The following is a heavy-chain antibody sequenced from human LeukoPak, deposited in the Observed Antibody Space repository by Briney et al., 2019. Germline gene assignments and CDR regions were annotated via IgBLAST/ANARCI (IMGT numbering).Heavy chain of an antibody. CDR2: IYPGDSDT. CDR1: GYSFTSYW. J-gene: IGHJ4*02. CDR3: ARPSELLHRGVDY. D-gene: IGHD1-26*01. Sequence: GESLKISCKGSGYSFTSYWIGWVRQMPGKGLERMGIIYPGDSDTRYSPSFQGQVTISADKSISTAYLQWSSLKASDTATYYCARPSELLHRGVDYWGQGTLVAVSS. V-gene: IGHV5-51*01.